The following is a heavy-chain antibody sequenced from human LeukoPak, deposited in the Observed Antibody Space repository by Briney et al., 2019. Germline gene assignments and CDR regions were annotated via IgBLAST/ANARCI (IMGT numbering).Heavy chain of an antibody. Sequence: GASLKVSFKASGYTFTRYGISWVRQAPGQGLEWMGWISAYNGNTNDAQKLQGRVTMTTDTSTSTAYMELRSLRSDDTAVYYCARGPVAGRIDLLANWGQGTLVTVSS. D-gene: IGHD6-19*01. V-gene: IGHV1-18*01. CDR1: GYTFTRYG. J-gene: IGHJ4*02. CDR3: ARGPVAGRIDLLAN. CDR2: ISAYNGNT.